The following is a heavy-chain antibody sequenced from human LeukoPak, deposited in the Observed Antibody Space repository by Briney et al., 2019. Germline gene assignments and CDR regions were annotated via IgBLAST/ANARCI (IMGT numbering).Heavy chain of an antibody. D-gene: IGHD3-22*01. CDR3: ARASDSSGYYN. CDR2: IIPILGIA. CDR1: GYTFTSYG. Sequence: ASVKVSCKASGYTFTSYGISWVRQAPGQGLEWMGRIIPILGIANYAQKFQGRVTITADKSTSTAYMELSSLRSEDTAVYYCARASDSSGYYNWGRGTLVTVSS. V-gene: IGHV1-69*04. J-gene: IGHJ4*02.